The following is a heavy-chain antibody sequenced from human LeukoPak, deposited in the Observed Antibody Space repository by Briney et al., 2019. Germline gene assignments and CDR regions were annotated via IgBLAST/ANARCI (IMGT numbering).Heavy chain of an antibody. J-gene: IGHJ6*03. CDR3: ARASYNWNPDPYYMDV. V-gene: IGHV3-30*02. CDR2: TRYDGSDK. Sequence: GGSLRLSCAASGFTLSNYVMHWVRQAPGKGLEWVAFTRYDGSDKYNADSLKGRFTISRDNSKNTLYLQMNSLRAEDTAVYYCARASYNWNPDPYYMDVWGKGTTVTVSS. CDR1: GFTLSNYV. D-gene: IGHD1-20*01.